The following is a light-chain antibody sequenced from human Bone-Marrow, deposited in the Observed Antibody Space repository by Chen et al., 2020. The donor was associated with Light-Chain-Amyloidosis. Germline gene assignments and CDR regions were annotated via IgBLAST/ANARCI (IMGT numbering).Light chain of an antibody. V-gene: IGLV3-21*02. CDR3: QVWDRSSDRPV. CDR2: DDS. Sequence: SSVLTQPSSVSVATRQTATFDCGGNNIGSTIVHWYQQKPGQAPLLVFYDDSDRPSGIPERLSGYNSGNPATLTISRVEAGDEADYYCQVWDRSSDRPVFGGGTKLTVL. CDR1: NIGSTI. J-gene: IGLJ3*02.